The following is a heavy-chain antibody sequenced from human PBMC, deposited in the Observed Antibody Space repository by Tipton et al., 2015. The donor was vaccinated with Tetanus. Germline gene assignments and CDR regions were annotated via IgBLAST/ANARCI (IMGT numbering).Heavy chain of an antibody. Sequence: SLRLSCAASGFTFSFYWMNWVRQAPGKGLEWVSSISNSGGYKYYPESVKGRFTSSRDNAKNSLYLQLKSLRVDDTAVYYCARQDTLNYYYVGYFHDWGQGTLVTVSS. CDR3: ARQDTLNYYYVGYFHD. D-gene: IGHD3-22*01. J-gene: IGHJ1*01. CDR2: ISNSGGYK. CDR1: GFTFSFYW. V-gene: IGHV3-21*01.